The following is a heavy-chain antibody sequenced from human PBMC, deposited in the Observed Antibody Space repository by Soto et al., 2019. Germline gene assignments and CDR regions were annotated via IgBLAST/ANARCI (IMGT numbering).Heavy chain of an antibody. D-gene: IGHD1-7*01. CDR1: GFTLSAFW. J-gene: IGHJ4*02. V-gene: IGHV3-7*01. CDR3: VRARTPEKYYDY. CDR2: INEDGSEK. Sequence: EVQLVESGGGLVQPGGSLRLSCIASGFTLSAFWMGWVRQAPGKGLEWVANINEDGSEKYYVDSVKGRFTVSKDNAKNSLYLQMNSLSVEDTAVYYCVRARTPEKYYDYWGQGTLVTVSS.